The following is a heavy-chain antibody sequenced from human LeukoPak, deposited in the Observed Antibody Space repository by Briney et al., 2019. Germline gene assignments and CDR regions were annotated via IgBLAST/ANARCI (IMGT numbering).Heavy chain of an antibody. CDR2: IYTSGST. CDR3: ARERDGNDY. J-gene: IGHJ4*02. V-gene: IGHV4-61*02. Sequence: PSETLSLTCTVSGGSISSGSYYWSWIRQPAGKGLEWIGRIYTSGSTNYNPSLKSRVTISVDTSKNQFSLKLSSVTAADTAVYYCARERDGNDYWGQGTLVTVSS. CDR1: GGSISSGSYY. D-gene: IGHD5-24*01.